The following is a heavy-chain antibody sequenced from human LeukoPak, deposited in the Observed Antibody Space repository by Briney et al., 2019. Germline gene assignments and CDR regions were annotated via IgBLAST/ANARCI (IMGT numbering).Heavy chain of an antibody. V-gene: IGHV3-33*01. D-gene: IGHD3-22*01. J-gene: IGHJ5*02. Sequence: GGSLRLSCAASGFTFSSYGMHWARQAPGKGLEWVAVIWYDGSNKYYADSVKGRFTISRDNSKNTLYLQMNSLRAEDTAVYYCARDPTSGYYGMIPWGQGTLVTVSS. CDR1: GFTFSSYG. CDR3: ARDPTSGYYGMIP. CDR2: IWYDGSNK.